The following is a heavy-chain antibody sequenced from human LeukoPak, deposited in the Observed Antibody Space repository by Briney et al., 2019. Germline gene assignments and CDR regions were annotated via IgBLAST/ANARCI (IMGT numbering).Heavy chain of an antibody. CDR1: GGSISSSTYY. D-gene: IGHD3-10*01. J-gene: IGHJ4*02. Sequence: SETLSLPCTVSGGSISSSTYYWGWIRQPPGKGLEWIGSIYYSGSTYYNPSLKSRVTISVDTSKNQFSLKLTSVTAADTAVYYCAREGAEVRGVLVKYYFDYWGQGTLVTVSS. CDR2: IYYSGST. CDR3: AREGAEVRGVLVKYYFDY. V-gene: IGHV4-39*07.